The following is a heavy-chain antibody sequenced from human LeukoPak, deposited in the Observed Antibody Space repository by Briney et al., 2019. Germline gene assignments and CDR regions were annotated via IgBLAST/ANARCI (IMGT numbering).Heavy chain of an antibody. CDR1: GGSISSSSYY. D-gene: IGHD1-26*01. J-gene: IGHJ4*02. V-gene: IGHV4-39*07. CDR2: IYYSGST. Sequence: SETLSLTCTVSGGSISSSSYYWGWIRQPPGKGLEWIGSIYYSGSTYYNPSLKSRVTISVDTSKNQFSLKLSSVTAADTAVYYCARLHYSGSYTDYRGQGTLVTVSS. CDR3: ARLHYSGSYTDY.